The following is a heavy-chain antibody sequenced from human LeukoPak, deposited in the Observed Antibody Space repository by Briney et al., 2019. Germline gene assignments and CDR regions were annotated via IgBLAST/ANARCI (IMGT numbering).Heavy chain of an antibody. CDR2: IKEDGSEK. V-gene: IGHV3-7*01. CDR1: GFTFSNYW. D-gene: IGHD1-26*01. J-gene: IGHJ4*02. CDR3: ARDEIGGSFEY. Sequence: GGSLRLSCAASGFTFSNYWMSWVRQAPGKGLEWVANIKEDGSEKDYVDSVKGRFTISRGNAKKSLYLQMNSLRAEDTAVYYCARDEIGGSFEYWGQGTQVTVSS.